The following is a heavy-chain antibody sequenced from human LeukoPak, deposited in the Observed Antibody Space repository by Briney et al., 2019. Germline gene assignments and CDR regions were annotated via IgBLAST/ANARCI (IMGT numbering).Heavy chain of an antibody. Sequence: GGSLRLSCAASGFTFSGSAMHWVRQASGKGLEWVGQIRSKTNNYATTYAASVKGRFTISRDESKNTAYLQMNSLKNEDTAVYYCTRRAENDAFDIWGQGTMVTVSS. CDR2: IRSKTNNYAT. CDR1: GFTFSGSA. J-gene: IGHJ3*02. V-gene: IGHV3-73*01. CDR3: TRRAENDAFDI.